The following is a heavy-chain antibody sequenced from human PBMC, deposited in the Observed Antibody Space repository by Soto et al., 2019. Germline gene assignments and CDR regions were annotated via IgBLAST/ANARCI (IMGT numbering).Heavy chain of an antibody. CDR1: GFTFSSYA. J-gene: IGHJ6*02. CDR3: ARDASSSWRLDYYYGMDV. Sequence: GGSLRLSCAAFGFTFSSYAMHWVRQAPGKGLEWVAVISYDGSNKYYADSVKGRFTISRDNSKNTLYLQMNRLRAEDTALSYCARDASSSWRLDYYYGMDVWGQGTTVTVSS. V-gene: IGHV3-30-3*01. D-gene: IGHD6-13*01. CDR2: ISYDGSNK.